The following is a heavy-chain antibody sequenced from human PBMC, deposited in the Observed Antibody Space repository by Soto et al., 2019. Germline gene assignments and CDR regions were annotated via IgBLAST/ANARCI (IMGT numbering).Heavy chain of an antibody. CDR3: ARGRQINDY. J-gene: IGHJ4*02. CDR2: INHSGST. CDR1: GGSFSGYY. Sequence: SETLSLTCAVYGGSFSGYYWSWIRQPPGKGLEWIGEINHSGSTNYNPSLKSRVTISVDTSKNQFSLKLSSVTAADTAVYYCARGRQINDYWGQGTLVTVSS. D-gene: IGHD3-16*01. V-gene: IGHV4-34*01.